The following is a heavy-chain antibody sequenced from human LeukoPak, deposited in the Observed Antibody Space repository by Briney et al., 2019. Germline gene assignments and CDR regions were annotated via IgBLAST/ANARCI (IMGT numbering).Heavy chain of an antibody. CDR1: GDSISSTNW. Sequence: SGTLSLTCAVSGDSISSTNWWSWIRQPPGKGLEWIGYIYYSGSTYYNPSLKSRVTISVDTSKNQFSLKLSSVTAADTAVYYCARSKLWFGELLYFDYWGQGTLVTVSS. J-gene: IGHJ4*02. CDR2: IYYSGST. CDR3: ARSKLWFGELLYFDY. D-gene: IGHD3-10*01. V-gene: IGHV4-30-4*01.